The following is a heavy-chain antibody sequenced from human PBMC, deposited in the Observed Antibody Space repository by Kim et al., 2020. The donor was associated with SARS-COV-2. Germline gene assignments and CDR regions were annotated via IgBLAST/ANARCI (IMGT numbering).Heavy chain of an antibody. CDR3: VKKMNPKADVSTWNSPNFDS. J-gene: IGHJ4*02. V-gene: IGHV3-23*01. CDR1: GFTFSAYA. Sequence: GGSLRLSCTASGFTFSAYAMTWVRQAPGKGLEWVSIIGSGGDVTFYADSVKGRFTISRDDSKNTLYLRMNNLRAEDTAVYHCVKKMNPKADVSTWNSPNFDSWGQGALVIVSS. D-gene: IGHD1-1*01. CDR2: IGSGGDVT.